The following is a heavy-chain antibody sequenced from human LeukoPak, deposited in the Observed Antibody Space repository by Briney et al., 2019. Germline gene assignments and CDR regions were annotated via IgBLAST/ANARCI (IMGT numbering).Heavy chain of an antibody. D-gene: IGHD6-13*01. V-gene: IGHV4-39*02. CDR2: IYYSGTT. CDR3: ARDRLGAAADYFDY. CDR1: GGSISSTSYY. J-gene: IGHJ4*02. Sequence: SETLSLTCTVSGGSISSTSYYWGWIRQPPGKGLEWIGGIYYSGTTYYNPSLKSRVTISVDTSINQFSLKVSSVTAADTAVYYCARDRLGAAADYFDYWGQGTLVTVSS.